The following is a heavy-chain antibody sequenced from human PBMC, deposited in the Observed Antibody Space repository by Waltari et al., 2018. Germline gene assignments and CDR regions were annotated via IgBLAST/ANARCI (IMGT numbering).Heavy chain of an antibody. Sequence: EVQLFESGGGLGQPGVLVGVSCATFCFPFGRFALDWGARGAGGGGPEGVSNIMSTGSNTYYGDSVKGRLPISRDNSKNTLYLQMSSLRADDTAVYHCAKSKRYCSTANCYTTYLPYYYHMDVWGKGTMVTVSS. D-gene: IGHD2-2*02. CDR2: IMSTGSNT. CDR1: CFPFGRFA. CDR3: AKSKRYCSTANCYTTYLPYYYHMDV. J-gene: IGHJ6*03. V-gene: IGHV3-23*01.